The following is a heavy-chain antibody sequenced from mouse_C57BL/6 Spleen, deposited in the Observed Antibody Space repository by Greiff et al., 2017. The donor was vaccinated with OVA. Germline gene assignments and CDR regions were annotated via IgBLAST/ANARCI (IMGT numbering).Heavy chain of an antibody. CDR1: GFTFSSYA. J-gene: IGHJ4*01. V-gene: IGHV5-4*01. Sequence: EVKVVESGGGLVKPGGSLKLSCAASGFTFSSYAMSWVRQTPEKRLEWVATISDGGSYTYYPDNVKGRFTISRDNAKNNLYLQMSHLKSEDTAMYYCARDHYGSTYAMDYWGQRTSVTVSS. D-gene: IGHD1-1*01. CDR3: ARDHYGSTYAMDY. CDR2: ISDGGSYT.